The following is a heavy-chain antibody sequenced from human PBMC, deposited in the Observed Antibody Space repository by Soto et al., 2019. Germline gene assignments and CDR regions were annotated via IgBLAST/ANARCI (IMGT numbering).Heavy chain of an antibody. D-gene: IGHD6-6*01. J-gene: IGHJ4*02. CDR2: ISWNSGSI. CDR1: GFTFDDYA. Sequence: GGSLRLSCAASGFTFDDYAMHWVRQAPGKGLEWVSGISWNSGSIGYADSVKGRFTISRDNAKNSLYLQMNSLRAEDTALYYCAKGWSPVSSSFSDYWGQGTLVTVSS. CDR3: AKGWSPVSSSFSDY. V-gene: IGHV3-9*01.